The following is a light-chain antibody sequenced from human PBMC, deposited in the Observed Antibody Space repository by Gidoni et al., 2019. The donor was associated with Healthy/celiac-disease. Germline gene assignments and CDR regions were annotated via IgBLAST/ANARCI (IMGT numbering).Light chain of an antibody. CDR3: CSYAGSSTLL. Sequence: QSALTQPASVSGSPGQSITLSCTGTSSDVGSYNLVPCYQQHPGKAPKLMIYEGSKRPSGVSNRFSGSKSGNTASLTISGLQAEDEADYYCCSYAGSSTLLFGGGTKLTVL. V-gene: IGLV2-23*01. CDR2: EGS. CDR1: SSDVGSYNL. J-gene: IGLJ2*01.